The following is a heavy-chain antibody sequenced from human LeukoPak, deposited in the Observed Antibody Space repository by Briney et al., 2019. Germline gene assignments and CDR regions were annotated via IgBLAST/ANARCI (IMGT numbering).Heavy chain of an antibody. CDR1: GRTFSSYT. J-gene: IGHJ5*02. CDR3: ARDTDYYDSSGPKWFDP. Sequence: ASVKVSCKASGRTFSSYTISWVRQAPGQGLEWKGRIIPILGIANYAQKFQGRVTITADKSTSTAYMELSSLRSEDTAVYYCARDTDYYDSSGPKWFDPWGQGTLVTVSS. V-gene: IGHV1-69*04. D-gene: IGHD3-22*01. CDR2: IIPILGIA.